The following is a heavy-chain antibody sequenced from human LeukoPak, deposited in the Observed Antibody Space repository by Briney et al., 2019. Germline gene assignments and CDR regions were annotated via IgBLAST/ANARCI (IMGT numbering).Heavy chain of an antibody. Sequence: GGSLRLSCAASGFTFSSYAMHWVRQAPGKGLEWVALISYDGSNKYNADSVKGRFTISRDNSKNTLYLQMNSLRAEDTAVYYCARVYYYGSGSYQSYYYYYYMDVWGKGTTVTISS. CDR3: ARVYYYGSGSYQSYYYYYYMDV. CDR2: ISYDGSNK. D-gene: IGHD3-10*01. J-gene: IGHJ6*03. V-gene: IGHV3-30*03. CDR1: GFTFSSYA.